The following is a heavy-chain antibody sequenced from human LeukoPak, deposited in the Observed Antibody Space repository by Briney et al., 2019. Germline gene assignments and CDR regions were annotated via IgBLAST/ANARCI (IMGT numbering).Heavy chain of an antibody. D-gene: IGHD3-22*01. V-gene: IGHV1-2*02. CDR1: GYTFTGYY. CDR2: INPNSGGT. J-gene: IGHJ4*02. CDR3: ARDPSSGCWVDF. Sequence: ASVKVSRKASGYTFTGYYMHWVRQAPGRGLEWMGWINPNSGGTNYAQKFQGRVTMTRDTSISTAYMELSRLRSDDTAVYYCARDPSSGCWVDFWGQGTLVTVSS.